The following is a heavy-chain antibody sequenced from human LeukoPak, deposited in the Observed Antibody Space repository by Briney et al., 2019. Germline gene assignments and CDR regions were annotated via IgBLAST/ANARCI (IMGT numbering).Heavy chain of an antibody. CDR3: ARAAQHYYYGMDV. J-gene: IGHJ6*02. V-gene: IGHV4-59*01. CDR1: GASISGYY. CDR2: IYYSGRT. Sequence: SETLSLTCNVSGASISGYYWSWIRQPPGKGLKWIGYIYYSGRTTYNPSLKTRVTISGDTSKNHFSLKLTSVTAADTAVYYCARAAQHYYYGMDVWGHGTTVTVSS.